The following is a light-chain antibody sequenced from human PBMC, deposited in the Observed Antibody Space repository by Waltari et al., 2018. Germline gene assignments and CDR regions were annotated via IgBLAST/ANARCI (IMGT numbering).Light chain of an antibody. CDR3: QVWDTSSDDYFV. J-gene: IGLJ1*01. V-gene: IGLV3-21*02. CDR2: DDS. Sequence: SYVLTPPPSVSVAPGQTARITCGGDKIGNKRVYWYQQRPDQAPILAVSDDSDRPSGIPERFSGSNSGNTATLTISRVEAGDEADYYCQVWDTSSDDYFVFGTGTQVTVL. CDR1: KIGNKR.